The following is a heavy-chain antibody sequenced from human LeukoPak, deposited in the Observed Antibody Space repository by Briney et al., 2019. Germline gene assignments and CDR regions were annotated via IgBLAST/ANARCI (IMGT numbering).Heavy chain of an antibody. V-gene: IGHV4-34*01. D-gene: IGHD3-3*01. CDR3: ARAHYDFWSGYFMTIDY. CDR1: GGSFSGYY. J-gene: IGHJ4*02. CDR2: INHSGST. Sequence: PSETLSLTCAVYGGSFSGYYWSWIRQPPGKGLEWIGEINHSGSTNYNPSLKSRVTISVDTSKNQFSLKLSSVTAADTAVYYCARAHYDFWSGYFMTIDYWGQGALVTVSS.